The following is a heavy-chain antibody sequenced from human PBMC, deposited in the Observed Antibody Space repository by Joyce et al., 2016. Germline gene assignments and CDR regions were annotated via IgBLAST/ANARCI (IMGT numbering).Heavy chain of an antibody. CDR1: GYSFTDYY. J-gene: IGHJ4*02. V-gene: IGHV1-2*02. D-gene: IGHD1-1*01. Sequence: VQLVQSGAEVKKPGASVQVSCRASGYSFTDYYIHWVRQAPGQGPEWMGWINPKSGGTKYAQGVEGRGTVTRDTAISAAYMELTRLTSDDTAVYYCARDDTANFGPFYFDSWGQGTPVTVS. CDR2: INPKSGGT. CDR3: ARDDTANFGPFYFDS.